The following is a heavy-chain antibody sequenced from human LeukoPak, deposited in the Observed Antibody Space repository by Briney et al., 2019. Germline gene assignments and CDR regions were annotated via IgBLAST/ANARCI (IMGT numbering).Heavy chain of an antibody. CDR3: AKGLSGYCSSTSCLYYMDV. Sequence: GGSLRLSCAASGFTFSSYAMSWVRQAPGKGLEWVSAISGSGGNTYYADSVKGRFTISRDISKNTLYLQMNSLRAEDTAVYYCAKGLSGYCSSTSCLYYMDVWGKGTTVTVSS. CDR1: GFTFSSYA. J-gene: IGHJ6*03. V-gene: IGHV3-23*01. CDR2: ISGSGGNT. D-gene: IGHD2-2*03.